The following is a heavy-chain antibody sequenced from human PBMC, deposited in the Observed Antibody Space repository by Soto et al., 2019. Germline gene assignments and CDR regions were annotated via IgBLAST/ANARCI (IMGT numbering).Heavy chain of an antibody. Sequence: SVTLSLTCTVSGGSISSYYWSWIRQPPGKGLEWIGYIYYSGSTNYNPSLKSRVTISVDTSKNQFSLKLSSVTAADTAVYYCAREGYSYGYEYYYYGMDVWGQGTTVTVS. CDR3: AREGYSYGYEYYYYGMDV. J-gene: IGHJ6*02. V-gene: IGHV4-59*01. CDR1: GGSISSYY. D-gene: IGHD5-18*01. CDR2: IYYSGST.